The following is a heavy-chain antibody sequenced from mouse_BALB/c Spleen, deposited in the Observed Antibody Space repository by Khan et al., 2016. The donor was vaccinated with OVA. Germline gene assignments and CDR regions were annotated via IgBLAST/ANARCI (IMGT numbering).Heavy chain of an antibody. V-gene: IGHV3-2*02. J-gene: IGHJ4*01. CDR2: ISSTGST. Sequence: EVELVESGPGLVKPSQSLSLTCTVTGYSITSDYAWNWIRQFPGNKLGWMGYISSTGSTCYNPFLKSRISITRDTSKNLFFLHLNSVTTEDTATYYCARSLYYSDSYAMDYWGQGTSVTVSS. CDR1: GYSITSDYA. CDR3: ARSLYYSDSYAMDY. D-gene: IGHD2-13*01.